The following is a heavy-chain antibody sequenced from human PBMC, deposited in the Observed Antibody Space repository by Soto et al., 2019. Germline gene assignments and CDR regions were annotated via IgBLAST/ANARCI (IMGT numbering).Heavy chain of an antibody. Sequence: EVQLLESGGGLVQPGGSLRLSCAASGFTFSFYAMSWVRQAPGKGLEWVSGISGSDDSTYYADSVKGRFTISRDNSKNTLYLQMNSLRADDTAVYYCAKAGQQLVPNWFDPWGQGTLVTVSS. CDR2: ISGSDDST. CDR3: AKAGQQLVPNWFDP. D-gene: IGHD6-13*01. CDR1: GFTFSFYA. J-gene: IGHJ5*02. V-gene: IGHV3-23*01.